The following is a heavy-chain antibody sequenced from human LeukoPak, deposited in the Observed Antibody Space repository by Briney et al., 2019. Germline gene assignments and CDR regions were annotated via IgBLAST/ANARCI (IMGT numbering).Heavy chain of an antibody. Sequence: GALRLSCAASGFTFSSYWMSWVRQAPGKGLEWVANIKQDGSEKYYVDSVKGRFTISRDNAKNSLYLQMNSLRAEDTAVYYCARGYYGDYFDYWGQGTLVTVSS. CDR3: ARGYYGDYFDY. CDR1: GFTFSSYW. CDR2: IKQDGSEK. V-gene: IGHV3-7*03. J-gene: IGHJ4*02. D-gene: IGHD4-17*01.